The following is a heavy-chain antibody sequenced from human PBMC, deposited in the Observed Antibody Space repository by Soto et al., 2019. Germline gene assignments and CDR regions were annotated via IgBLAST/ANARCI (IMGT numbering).Heavy chain of an antibody. CDR2: ISAYNGNT. J-gene: IGHJ3*02. Sequence: AASVKVSCKASGYTXTSYGISWVRQAPGQGLEWMGWISAYNGNTNYAQKLQGRVTMTTDTSTSTAYMELRSLRSDDTAVYYCARDPRRTEKAAFDIWGQGTMVTVSS. CDR1: GYTXTSYG. CDR3: ARDPRRTEKAAFDI. V-gene: IGHV1-18*04. D-gene: IGHD1-1*01.